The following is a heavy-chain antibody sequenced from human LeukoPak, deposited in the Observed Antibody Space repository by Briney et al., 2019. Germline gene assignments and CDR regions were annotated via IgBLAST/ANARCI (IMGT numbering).Heavy chain of an antibody. CDR2: VYISGDT. J-gene: IGHJ4*02. CDR3: ARLIAEVGGGTNYFDT. CDR1: GGSVTTAHWY. D-gene: IGHD2-21*01. V-gene: IGHV4-4*07. Sequence: PSETLSLTCTVSGGSVTTAHWYWSWIRQPAGTGLEWIGRVYISGDTKYNPSLKSRVIMSLDASKNQFSLRLTSVTAADTAVYYCARLIAEVGGGTNYFDTWGQGTLVTVSS.